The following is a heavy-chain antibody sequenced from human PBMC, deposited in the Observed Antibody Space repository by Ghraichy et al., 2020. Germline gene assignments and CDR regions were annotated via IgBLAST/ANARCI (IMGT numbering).Heavy chain of an antibody. D-gene: IGHD5-18*01. J-gene: IGHJ4*02. Sequence: GGSLRLSCAASGFTFSNYGMSWVRQAPGKGLEWVSGFSGSGSSTFYADSVTGWFTISRDNSKNTLYLQMNSLRADDTAVYYCVEDDGYNYGFDYWGQGTLVTVSS. CDR2: FSGSGSST. CDR3: VEDDGYNYGFDY. CDR1: GFTFSNYG. V-gene: IGHV3-23*01.